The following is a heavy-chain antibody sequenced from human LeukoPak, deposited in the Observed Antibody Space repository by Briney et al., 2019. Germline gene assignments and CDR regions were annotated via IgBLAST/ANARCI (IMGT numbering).Heavy chain of an antibody. CDR2: VYYSGST. D-gene: IGHD4-17*01. CDR3: ARFFKGGDNGDYSDY. V-gene: IGHV4-39*01. CDR1: DGDIYTSPYY. J-gene: IGHJ4*02. Sequence: SETLSLTCTFSDGDIYTSPYYWGWIRQPPGKGLEWIGGVYYSGSTYYNPSLKSRVTISIDTSKKQFSLKVNSVTAADTAVYYCARFFKGGDNGDYSDYWGQGTLVTVSS.